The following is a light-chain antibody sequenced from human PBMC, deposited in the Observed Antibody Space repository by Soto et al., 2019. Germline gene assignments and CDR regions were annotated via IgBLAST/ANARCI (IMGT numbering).Light chain of an antibody. CDR1: QDISNY. J-gene: IGKJ2*01. CDR3: QQYDNLPVT. V-gene: IGKV1-33*01. Sequence: DLQMTQSPSSLSASVGDRVTITCQASQDISNYLNWYQQKPGKAPKLLIYDASNLETGVPSRFSGSGSGTDFTFTTSSLQPADIATYYCQQYDNLPVTFGQGTKLEIK. CDR2: DAS.